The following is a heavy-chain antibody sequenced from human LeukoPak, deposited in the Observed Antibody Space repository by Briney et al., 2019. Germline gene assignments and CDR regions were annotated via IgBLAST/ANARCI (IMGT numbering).Heavy chain of an antibody. CDR2: MNPNSGNT. J-gene: IGHJ6*02. V-gene: IGHV1-8*01. CDR1: GYTFTSYD. CDR3: ARDVLRYYYYYGMDV. Sequence: ASVKVSCKASGYTFTSYDINWVRQATGQGLEWMGWMNPNSGNTGHAQKFQGRVTMTRNTSISTAYMGLSSLRSEDTAVYYCARDVLRYYYYYGMDVWGQGTTVTVSS. D-gene: IGHD3-9*01.